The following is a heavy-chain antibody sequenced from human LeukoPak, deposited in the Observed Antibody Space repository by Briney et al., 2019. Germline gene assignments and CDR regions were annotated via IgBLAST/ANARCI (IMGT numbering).Heavy chain of an antibody. V-gene: IGHV4-59*01. J-gene: IGHJ4*02. Sequence: SETLSLTCTVSGGSISSYYWSWIRQPPGKGLEWIGYISYSGSTSYNPSLKSRVTISVDMSKNQFSLKLSSVTAADTAVYYCARVPNYYDSSGYRRNIYFDYWGQGTLVTVSS. CDR3: ARVPNYYDSSGYRRNIYFDY. D-gene: IGHD3-22*01. CDR2: ISYSGST. CDR1: GGSISSYY.